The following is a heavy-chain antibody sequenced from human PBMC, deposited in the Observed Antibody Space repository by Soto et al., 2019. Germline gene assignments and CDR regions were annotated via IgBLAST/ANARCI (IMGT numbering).Heavy chain of an antibody. CDR2: INHSGST. CDR1: GGSFSGYY. J-gene: IGHJ1*01. D-gene: IGHD6-13*01. CDR3: ARGRYSSRTNPPRYFQH. V-gene: IGHV4-34*01. Sequence: QVQLQQWGAGLLKPSETLSLTCAVYGGSFSGYYWSWIRQPPGKGLEWIGEINHSGSTNYNPSLKSRVTISVDTSKNQFSLKLSSVTAADTAVYYCARGRYSSRTNPPRYFQHWGQGTLVTVSS.